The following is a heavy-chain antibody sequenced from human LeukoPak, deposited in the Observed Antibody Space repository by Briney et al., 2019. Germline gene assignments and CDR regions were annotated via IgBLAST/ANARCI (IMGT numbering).Heavy chain of an antibody. CDR3: AREAAGCGGNCHLIGYYSMDV. CDR1: GASIGSYY. Sequence: KPSETLSLTCTVAGASIGSYYWSWLRQSAGKGLEWIGRTYVTGATNYNPSLESRVTLSMDTSKKQVSLQLTSVTAADTAVYYCAREAAGCGGNCHLIGYYSMDVWGKGTTVIVSS. V-gene: IGHV4-4*07. D-gene: IGHD4-23*01. J-gene: IGHJ6*03. CDR2: TYVTGAT.